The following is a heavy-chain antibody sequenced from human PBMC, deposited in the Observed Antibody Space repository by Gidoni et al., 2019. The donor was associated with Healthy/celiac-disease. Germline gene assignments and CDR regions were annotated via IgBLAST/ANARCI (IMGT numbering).Heavy chain of an antibody. CDR2: IYTSGST. CDR3: ARGAPSGVDP. Sequence: QVQLQESGPGLVKPSQTLSLPCTVPGGSISSGSYYWSWIRQPAGKGLEWIGRIYTSGSTNYNPSLKSRVTISVDTSKNQFSLKLSSVTAADTAVYYCARGAPSGVDPWGQGTLVTVSS. V-gene: IGHV4-61*02. J-gene: IGHJ5*02. D-gene: IGHD2-15*01. CDR1: GGSISSGSYY.